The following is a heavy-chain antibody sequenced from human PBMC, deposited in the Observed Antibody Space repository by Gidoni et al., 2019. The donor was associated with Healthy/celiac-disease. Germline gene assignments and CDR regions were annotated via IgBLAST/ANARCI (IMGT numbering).Heavy chain of an antibody. CDR1: GFTFSSSS. CDR2: ISSSSSYI. D-gene: IGHD6-13*01. J-gene: IGHJ6*03. CDR3: ARDLAESSSWKPSTGYYMDV. V-gene: IGHV3-21*01. Sequence: EVQLVESGGGLVKPGGSLRLSCAASGFTFSSSSLNWVRQAPGKGLEWVSSISSSSSYIYYADSVKGRFTISRDNAKNSLYLQMNSLRAEDTAVYYCARDLAESSSWKPSTGYYMDVWGKGTTVTVSS.